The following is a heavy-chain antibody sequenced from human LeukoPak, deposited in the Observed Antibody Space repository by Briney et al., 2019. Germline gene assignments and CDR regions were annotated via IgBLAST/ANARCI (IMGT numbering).Heavy chain of an antibody. CDR1: GFTFSSYS. D-gene: IGHD3-22*01. Sequence: GGSLRLSCAASGFTFSSYSMNWVRQAPGKGLEWVSSISSSSSYIYYADSVKGRLTISRDNAKNSLYLQMNSLRAEDTAVYYCARDRSPTYYYDSSGQPLYWGQGTLVTVSS. V-gene: IGHV3-21*01. J-gene: IGHJ4*02. CDR2: ISSSSSYI. CDR3: ARDRSPTYYYDSSGQPLY.